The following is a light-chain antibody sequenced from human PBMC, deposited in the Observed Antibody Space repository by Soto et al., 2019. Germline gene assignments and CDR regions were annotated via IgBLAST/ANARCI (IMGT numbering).Light chain of an antibody. CDR1: GNDVGAYNY. V-gene: IGLV2-11*01. CDR2: GVV. J-gene: IGLJ1*01. CDR3: CSYTRTSNHYF. Sequence: QSVLTQPRSVSGSPGQSVTISCTGTGNDVGAYNYVSWYQQHPGRPPKLLIYGVVRWPSGVPDRFSGSKSGNTASLTISGLQAEDEADYYCCSYTRTSNHYFFGSGTKGTVL.